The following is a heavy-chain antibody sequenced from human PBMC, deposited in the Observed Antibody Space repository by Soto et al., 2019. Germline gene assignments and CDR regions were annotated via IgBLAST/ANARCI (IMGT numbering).Heavy chain of an antibody. J-gene: IGHJ6*02. V-gene: IGHV3-7*05. D-gene: IGHD2-2*01. CDR3: ASDVFRVEDQVLSEPNGMDV. CDR1: GFTFSTYW. CDR2: IKQDGSEK. Sequence: GGSLRLSCAASGFTFSTYWMTWVRQAPGKGLEWVANIKQDGSEKFYVDSVKGRFTSSRDNAKNSLFWQMNSRRAEETAVYYCASDVFRVEDQVLSEPNGMDVWGQGTTVTVSS.